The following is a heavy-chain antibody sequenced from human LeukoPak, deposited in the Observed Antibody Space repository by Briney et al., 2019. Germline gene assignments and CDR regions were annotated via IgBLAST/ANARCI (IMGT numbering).Heavy chain of an antibody. CDR1: GFTFSNAW. J-gene: IGHJ3*02. CDR2: IKSKTDGGTT. D-gene: IGHD3-22*01. Sequence: GGSLRLSCAASGFTFSNAWMNWVRQAPGKGLEWVGRIKSKTDGGTTDYAAPVKGRFTISRDDSKNTLYLQMNSLKTEDTAVCYCTTGGYYDSSGYTDAFDIWGQGTMVTVSS. V-gene: IGHV3-15*07. CDR3: TTGGYYDSSGYTDAFDI.